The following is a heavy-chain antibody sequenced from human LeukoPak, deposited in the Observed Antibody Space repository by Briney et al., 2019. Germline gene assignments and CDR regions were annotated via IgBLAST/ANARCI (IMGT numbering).Heavy chain of an antibody. CDR3: ARRERGAKYGSGASDI. V-gene: IGHV4-39*01. D-gene: IGHD4/OR15-4a*01. CDR1: AGSISSSTYY. CDR2: IYYSGST. J-gene: IGHJ3*02. Sequence: SETLSLTCTVSAGSISSSTYYWGWIRQPPGKGLEWIGSIYYSGSTYYNPSLKSRVTISVDTSKNQFSLKLSSVTAADTAVYYCARRERGAKYGSGASDIWGQGTMVTVSS.